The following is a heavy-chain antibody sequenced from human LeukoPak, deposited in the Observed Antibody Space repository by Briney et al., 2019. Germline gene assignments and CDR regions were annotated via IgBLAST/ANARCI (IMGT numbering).Heavy chain of an antibody. Sequence: GSLRLFRSSFGFTLWGHWEDLVPQAPGKGPEWGGQIKEDGSEKYYADSVKGRFTVSRDNARNSVYLQMNSLRAEDTAVYYCARDSPGTTFDHWGQGTLVTVSS. CDR2: IKEDGSEK. V-gene: IGHV3-7*01. CDR1: GFTLWGHW. CDR3: ARDSPGTTFDH. D-gene: IGHD1-7*01. J-gene: IGHJ5*02.